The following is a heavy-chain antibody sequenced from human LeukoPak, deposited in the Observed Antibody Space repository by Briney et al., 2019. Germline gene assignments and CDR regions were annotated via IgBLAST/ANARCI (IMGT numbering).Heavy chain of an antibody. CDR3: ARVRNYYDSSGYYFYYYYYGMDV. J-gene: IGHJ6*02. CDR2: MNPNSGNT. Sequence: ASVKVSCKASGYTFTSYDINWVRQATGQGLEWMGWMNPNSGNTGYAQKFQGRVTTTRNTSISTAYMELSSLRSEDTAVYYCARVRNYYDSSGYYFYYYYYGMDVWGQGTTVTVSS. CDR1: GYTFTSYD. V-gene: IGHV1-8*01. D-gene: IGHD3-22*01.